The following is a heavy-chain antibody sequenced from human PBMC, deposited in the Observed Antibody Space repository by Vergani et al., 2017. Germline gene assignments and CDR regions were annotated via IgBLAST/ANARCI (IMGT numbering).Heavy chain of an antibody. V-gene: IGHV1-46*01. D-gene: IGHD3-3*01. CDR3: ARDGGDFWSGYYPLH. CDR1: GYTLTELS. CDR2: INPSGGST. J-gene: IGHJ1*01. Sequence: QVQLVQSGAEVKKPGASVKVSCKVSGYTLTELSMHWVRQAPGQGLEWMGIINPSGGSTSYAQKFQGRVTMTRDTSTGTVYMELSSLRSEDTAGYYCARDGGDFWSGYYPLHWGQGTLVTVSS.